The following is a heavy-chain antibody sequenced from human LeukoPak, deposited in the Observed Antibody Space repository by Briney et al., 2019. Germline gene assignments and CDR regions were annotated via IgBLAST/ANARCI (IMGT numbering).Heavy chain of an antibody. J-gene: IGHJ4*02. CDR1: GGSISSGGYY. Sequence: SQTLSLTCTVSGGSISSGGYYWSWIRQHPGKGLEWIGYIYYSGSTYYNPSLKSRATISVDTSKNQFSLKLSSVTAADTAVYYCARGTYSSSSVANDYWGQGTLVTVSS. CDR3: ARGTYSSSSVANDY. CDR2: IYYSGST. D-gene: IGHD6-6*01. V-gene: IGHV4-31*03.